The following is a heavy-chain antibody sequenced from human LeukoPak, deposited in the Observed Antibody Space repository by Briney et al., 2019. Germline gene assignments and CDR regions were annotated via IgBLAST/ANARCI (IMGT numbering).Heavy chain of an antibody. CDR2: IIPILGIA. CDR3: ARGSEFDP. V-gene: IGHV1-69*04. J-gene: IGHJ5*02. Sequence: SAKVSCKASGGTFSSYAISWVRQAPGQGLEWMGRIIPILGIANYAQKLQGRVTMTTDTSTSTAYMELRSLRSDDTAVYYCARGSEFDPWGQGTLVTVSS. CDR1: GGTFSSYA.